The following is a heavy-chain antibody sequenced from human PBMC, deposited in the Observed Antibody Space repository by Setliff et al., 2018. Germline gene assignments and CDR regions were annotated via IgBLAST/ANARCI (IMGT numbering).Heavy chain of an antibody. CDR3: ARGRAGHSGH. CDR1: GGSISSGGYY. Sequence: SETLSLTCTVSGGSISSGGYYWSWIRQHPGKGLEWIGYLSYSGSTSYYKPSLKSRVTISVDTSKNQFSLKLSSVTAADTAVYYCARGRAGHSGHWGQGTLVTVSS. J-gene: IGHJ4*02. V-gene: IGHV4-31*03. CDR2: LSYSGSTS. D-gene: IGHD6-19*01.